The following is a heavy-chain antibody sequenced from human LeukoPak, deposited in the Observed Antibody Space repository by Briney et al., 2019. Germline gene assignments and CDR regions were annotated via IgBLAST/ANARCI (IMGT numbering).Heavy chain of an antibody. Sequence: SETLSLTCAVYGGSFNGYYWSWIRQPPGKGLEWIGEINHSGSTNYNPSRKSRVTISVDTSKNQFSLKLSSVPAADTAVYYCARAVGGNGSYPPPEYYFDYWGQGTLVTVSS. V-gene: IGHV4-34*01. J-gene: IGHJ4*02. CDR2: INHSGST. CDR3: ARAVGGNGSYPPPEYYFDY. CDR1: GGSFNGYY. D-gene: IGHD1-26*01.